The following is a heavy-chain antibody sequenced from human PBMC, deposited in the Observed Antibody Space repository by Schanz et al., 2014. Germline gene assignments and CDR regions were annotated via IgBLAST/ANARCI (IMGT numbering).Heavy chain of an antibody. V-gene: IGHV4-61*02. Sequence: QVQLQESGPGLVKPSQTLSLTCTVSGDSISSYSYYWTWIRQPAGKGLEWIGRIYTGGSTIYNPSLKSRFTIQVAPPKSQSSLKLSSVTAADTAVYYCASETVQYCDSTTCYESGYIDYWGQGTPVTVSS. CDR1: GDSISSYSYY. CDR2: IYTGGST. J-gene: IGHJ4*02. CDR3: ASETVQYCDSTTCYESGYIDY. D-gene: IGHD2-2*01.